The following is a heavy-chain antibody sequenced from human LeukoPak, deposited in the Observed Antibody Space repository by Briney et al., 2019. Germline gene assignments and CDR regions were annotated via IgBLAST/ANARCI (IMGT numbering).Heavy chain of an antibody. CDR2: ISWNSGSI. CDR3: AKDKRAVAGRETDFDY. Sequence: GGSLRLSCAASGFTFDDYAMHWVRQAPGKGLEWVSGISWNSGSIGYADSVKGRFTISRDNAKNSLYLQMNSLRAEDTALYYCAKDKRAVAGRETDFDYWGQGTLVTVSS. CDR1: GFTFDDYA. V-gene: IGHV3-9*01. D-gene: IGHD6-19*01. J-gene: IGHJ4*02.